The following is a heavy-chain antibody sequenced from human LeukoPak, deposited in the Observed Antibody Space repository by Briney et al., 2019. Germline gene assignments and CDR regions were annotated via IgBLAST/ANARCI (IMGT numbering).Heavy chain of an antibody. CDR3: ARGGSLKYSRSWKDAFDI. D-gene: IGHD6-13*01. Sequence: GASVKVSCKASGYTFTGYYMHWVRQAPGQGLEWMGWINPNSGGTNYAQKFQGWVTMTRDTSISTAYMELSRLRSDDTAVYYCARGGSLKYSRSWKDAFDIWGQGTMVTVSS. CDR2: INPNSGGT. J-gene: IGHJ3*02. V-gene: IGHV1-2*04. CDR1: GYTFTGYY.